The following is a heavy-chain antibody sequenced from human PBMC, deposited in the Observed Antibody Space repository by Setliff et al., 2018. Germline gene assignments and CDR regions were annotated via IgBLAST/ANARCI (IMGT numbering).Heavy chain of an antibody. Sequence: PSETLSLTCTVSGGSFSGYYWSWIRQPPGKGLEWIGEINHSGSTNYNPSLKSRVTISVDTSKNQFSLKLSSVTAADTAVYYCARGRGSSWYGNYYYYYGMDVWGQGTTVTVSS. D-gene: IGHD6-13*01. CDR2: INHSGST. V-gene: IGHV4-34*01. CDR1: GGSFSGYY. J-gene: IGHJ6*02. CDR3: ARGRGSSWYGNYYYYYGMDV.